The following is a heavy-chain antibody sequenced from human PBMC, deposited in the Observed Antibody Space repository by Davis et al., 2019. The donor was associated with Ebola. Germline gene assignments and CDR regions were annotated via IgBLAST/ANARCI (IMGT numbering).Heavy chain of an antibody. CDR1: GYTFTTYG. D-gene: IGHD6-13*01. CDR2: INSYNDNT. J-gene: IGHJ4*02. Sequence: ASVQVSCKASGYTFTTYGISWVRQAPGPGLEWMAWINSYNDNTNYAQKFQGRVTLTTDTSTNTAYMELRDLRSDDAALYYWARLAMVAAGCHDYWGQGSLVAVAS. CDR3: ARLAMVAAGCHDY. V-gene: IGHV1-18*01.